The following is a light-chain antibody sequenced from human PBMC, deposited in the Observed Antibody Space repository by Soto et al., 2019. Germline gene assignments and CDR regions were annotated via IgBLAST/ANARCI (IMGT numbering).Light chain of an antibody. V-gene: IGKV3-15*01. J-gene: IGKJ1*01. CDR2: GAS. CDR1: ETITSN. Sequence: EVVLTQSPVTLSVSPGERATLSCRASETITSNVAWYQQKPGQAPRLLIYGASTRATGIPARFSGSGSGTDFTLTITNLQSDAFAVYYCQQYDKWPPWTFGQGTKVEIK. CDR3: QQYDKWPPWT.